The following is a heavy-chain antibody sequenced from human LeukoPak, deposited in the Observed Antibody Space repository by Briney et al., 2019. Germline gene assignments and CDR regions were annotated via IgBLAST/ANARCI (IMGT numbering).Heavy chain of an antibody. CDR1: GFTFSSYG. CDR2: IWYDGSNK. V-gene: IGHV3-33*01. J-gene: IGHJ4*02. CDR3: ARGPMAESLAGSTYYFDY. D-gene: IGHD6-19*01. Sequence: GRSLRLSCAASGFTFSSYGMHWVRQAPGKGLEWVAVIWYDGSNKYYADSVKGRFTISRDNSKNTLYLQMNSLRAEDTAVYYCARGPMAESLAGSTYYFDYWGQGTLVTVSS.